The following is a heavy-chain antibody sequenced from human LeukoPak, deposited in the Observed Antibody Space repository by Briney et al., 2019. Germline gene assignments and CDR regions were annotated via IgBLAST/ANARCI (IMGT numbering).Heavy chain of an antibody. CDR3: AREGGDYDILTGYYSS. V-gene: IGHV3-74*01. CDR1: GFTFSSYW. CDR2: INSDGSST. D-gene: IGHD3-9*01. J-gene: IGHJ4*02. Sequence: PGGSRRLSCAASGFTFSSYWMHSVRQAPGKGLVWVSRINSDGSSTSYADSVKGRFTISRDNAKNTLYLQMNSLRAEDTAVNYCAREGGDYDILTGYYSSWGQGTLVAVSS.